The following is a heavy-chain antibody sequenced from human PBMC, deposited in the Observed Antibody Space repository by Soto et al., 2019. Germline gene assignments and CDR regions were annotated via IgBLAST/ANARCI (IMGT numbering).Heavy chain of an antibody. V-gene: IGHV4-61*01. CDR2: IYYSGST. CDR1: GGSVSSGSYY. CDR3: AREGSRDGYNYYYYYGMDV. D-gene: IGHD5-18*01. Sequence: QVQLQESGPGLVKPSETLSLTCTVSGGSVSSGSYYWRWIRQPPGKGLEWIGDIYYSGSTNYNPSLKIRVTISVDTSKNQFSLKLSAVTAADTAVYYWAREGSRDGYNYYYYYGMDVWGQGTTVTVSS. J-gene: IGHJ6*02.